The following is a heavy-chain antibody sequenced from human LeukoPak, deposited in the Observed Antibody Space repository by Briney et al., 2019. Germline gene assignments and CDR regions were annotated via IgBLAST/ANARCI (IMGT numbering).Heavy chain of an antibody. CDR3: VRGGWRIIETGGDS. V-gene: IGHV3-48*04. CDR1: EFTFSAYA. D-gene: IGHD2-15*01. Sequence: GGSLRLSCAASEFTFSAYAMNWVRQAPGKGLEWVGYISPTGSTMFYAGSVKGRFTISRDNADNSLYLQMNSLRVEDTAMYYCVRGGWRIIETGGDSWGQGTLVTVSS. CDR2: ISPTGSTM. J-gene: IGHJ4*02.